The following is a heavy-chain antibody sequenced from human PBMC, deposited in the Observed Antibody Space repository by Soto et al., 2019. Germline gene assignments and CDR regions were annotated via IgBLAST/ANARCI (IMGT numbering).Heavy chain of an antibody. J-gene: IGHJ6*02. V-gene: IGHV1-3*01. CDR2: INASNGNT. Sequence: ASVKVSCKASGGTFSSYAISWVRQAPGQGNEWMGWINASNGNTKYSQKFQGRVTITRDTSASTAYMEQSSLRSEDTAVYYCAIALVVVAATRGYYYYGMDVWGQGTTVTVSS. D-gene: IGHD2-15*01. CDR1: GGTFSSYA. CDR3: AIALVVVAATRGYYYYGMDV.